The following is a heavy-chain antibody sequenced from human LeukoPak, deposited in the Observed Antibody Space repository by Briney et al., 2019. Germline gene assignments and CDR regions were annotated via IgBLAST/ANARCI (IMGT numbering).Heavy chain of an antibody. V-gene: IGHV3-30*18. J-gene: IGHJ4*02. CDR1: RFTFSSHN. CDR2: ISYDGTNK. Sequence: GGSLRLSRAASRFTFSSHNMHWVRQAPGKGLEWVSIISYDGTNKYYADSVKGRFTLSRDNSQNTLSMEMNGLRAEDTAVYYCAKSDDHCSGGTCHIDCWGQGTLVTVSS. D-gene: IGHD2-15*01. CDR3: AKSDDHCSGGTCHIDC.